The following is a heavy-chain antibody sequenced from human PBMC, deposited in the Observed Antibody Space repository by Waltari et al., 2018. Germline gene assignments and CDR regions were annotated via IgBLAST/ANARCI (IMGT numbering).Heavy chain of an antibody. J-gene: IGHJ4*02. CDR2: ISVSGNRE. V-gene: IGHV3-48*03. CDR1: GVLMSPYA. D-gene: IGHD6-19*01. CDR3: ARMMPKYTSGWALDY. Sequence: VYQVESGAGLERPGGSLRISCPASGVLMSPYAMNWVRQAAGKGLEWIAYISVSGNREYYADSVKGRFTISRDNARDLVFLQMYNLRAENTALYYCARMMPKYTSGWALDYWGQGTLVTVAS.